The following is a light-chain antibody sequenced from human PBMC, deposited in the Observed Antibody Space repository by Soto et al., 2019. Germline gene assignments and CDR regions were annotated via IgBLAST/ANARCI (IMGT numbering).Light chain of an antibody. CDR1: SSNIGNNY. J-gene: IGLJ2*01. CDR2: DNN. V-gene: IGLV1-51*01. Sequence: QSALTQPPSVSEAPGQKVTISCSGSSSNIGNNYVSWYQQLPGTAPKLLIYDNNKRPSGIPDRFSGSKSGTSATLGITGLQTGDEADYYCGTWDNSLSAGVFGGGTQVTVL. CDR3: GTWDNSLSAGV.